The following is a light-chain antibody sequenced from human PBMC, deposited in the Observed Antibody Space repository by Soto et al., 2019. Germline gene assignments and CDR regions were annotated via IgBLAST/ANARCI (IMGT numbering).Light chain of an antibody. CDR3: SSYTTSGTRV. V-gene: IGLV2-14*01. CDR2: DVS. J-gene: IGLJ1*01. Sequence: QSVLTQPASVSGSPGQSITISCTGTSNDDGGYDYVSWYQKHPSKAQTIMISDVSNGPSWVSSRFSGSKSGITASLTISGLQAEDEADYYCSSYTTSGTRVFGTGTKVTVL. CDR1: SNDDGGYDY.